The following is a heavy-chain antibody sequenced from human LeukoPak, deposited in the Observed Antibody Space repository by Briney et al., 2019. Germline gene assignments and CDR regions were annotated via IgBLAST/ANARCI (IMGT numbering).Heavy chain of an antibody. CDR3: ARCVKDYGVHWYFDL. Sequence: ASVKVSCKASGYTFTGYYMHWVRQAPGQGLEWMGWINPNSGGTNYAQKFQGRVTMTRDTSISTAYMELSRLRSDDTAVYCCARCVKDYGVHWYFDLWGRGTLVTVSS. CDR1: GYTFTGYY. J-gene: IGHJ2*01. CDR2: INPNSGGT. V-gene: IGHV1-2*02. D-gene: IGHD4-17*01.